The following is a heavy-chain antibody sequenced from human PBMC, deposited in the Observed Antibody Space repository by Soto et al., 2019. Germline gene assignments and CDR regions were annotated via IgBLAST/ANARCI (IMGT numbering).Heavy chain of an antibody. V-gene: IGHV1-18*01. CDR3: ARGHGVIIGAMDV. Sequence: QVQLVQSGAEVKKPGASVKVSCKSSGYRFETYAMSWVRQAPGQGLEWMGWISAYNIDTYYAQKFQDRVTMTTDTSTGTAYMEPRSLRSDDTAVYYGARGHGVIIGAMDVWGQGTTVTVSS. D-gene: IGHD3-3*01. J-gene: IGHJ6*02. CDR1: GYRFETYA. CDR2: ISAYNIDT.